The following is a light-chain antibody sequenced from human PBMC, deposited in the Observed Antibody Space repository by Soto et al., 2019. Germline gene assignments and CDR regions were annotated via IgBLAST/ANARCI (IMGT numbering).Light chain of an antibody. CDR3: NSYAGGLVL. CDR2: DVN. V-gene: IGLV2-11*01. J-gene: IGLJ2*01. CDR1: NNDVGFYNY. Sequence: QSALTQPRSVPGSPGQSVTISCTGTNNDVGFYNYVSWYQQQLGKAPKLLIYDVNKRPSGVPPRFSGSKSANTASLTISGLQAADEADYYCNSYAGGLVLFGGGTKLTVL.